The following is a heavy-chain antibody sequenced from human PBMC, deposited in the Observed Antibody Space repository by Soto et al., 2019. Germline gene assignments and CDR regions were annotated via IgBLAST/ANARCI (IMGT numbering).Heavy chain of an antibody. CDR1: GYTFTSYG. V-gene: IGHV1-18*04. CDR3: AXARYYDSSGHFLTPFDY. Sequence: ASVKVSCKGSGYTFTSYGISWVRQAPGQGLEWMGWISAYNGNTNYAQKLQGRVTMTTDTSTSTAYVELRSLRSDDTAVYYCAXARYYDSSGHFLTPFDYWGQGTLVTVSS. D-gene: IGHD3-22*01. CDR2: ISAYNGNT. J-gene: IGHJ4*02.